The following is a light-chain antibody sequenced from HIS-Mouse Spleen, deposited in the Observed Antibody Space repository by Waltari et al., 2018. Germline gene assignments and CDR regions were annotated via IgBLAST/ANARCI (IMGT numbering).Light chain of an antibody. J-gene: IGLJ2*01. CDR2: EVS. Sequence: QSALTQPPSASGSPGPSVTISCPGTSRDVGGYNYVSWYQQHPGKAPKLMIYEVSKRPSGVPDRFSGSKSGNTASLTVSGLQAEDEADYYCSSYAGSNNKVFGGGTKLTVL. V-gene: IGLV2-8*01. CDR3: SSYAGSNNKV. CDR1: SRDVGGYNY.